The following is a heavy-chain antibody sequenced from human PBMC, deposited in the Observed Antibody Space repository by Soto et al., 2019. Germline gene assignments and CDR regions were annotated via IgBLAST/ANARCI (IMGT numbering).Heavy chain of an antibody. CDR2: IYYSGST. V-gene: IGHV4-59*12. D-gene: IGHD2-21*01. CDR3: AKFRGAPRSSYYFDY. CDR1: GGSISSYY. J-gene: IGHJ4*02. Sequence: SETLSLTCTVSGGSISSYYWSWIRQPPGKGLEWIGYIYYSGSTNYNPSLKSRVTISVDTSKNTLYLQMNSLRAEDTAVYYCAKFRGAPRSSYYFDYWGQGTLVTVSS.